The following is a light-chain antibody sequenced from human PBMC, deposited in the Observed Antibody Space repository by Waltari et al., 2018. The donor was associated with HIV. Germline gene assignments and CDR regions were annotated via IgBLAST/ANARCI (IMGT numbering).Light chain of an antibody. CDR3: QQYGSSLFT. CDR2: GAS. CDR1: QSVSRSY. V-gene: IGKV3-20*01. Sequence: VLTQSPGTLSLSPGERATLSCRASQSVSRSYLAWYQQKPGQDPRLLIYGASSRATGIPDRFSGSGSGTDFTLTISRLEPEDFAVYYCQQYGSSLFTFGPGTKVDIK. J-gene: IGKJ3*01.